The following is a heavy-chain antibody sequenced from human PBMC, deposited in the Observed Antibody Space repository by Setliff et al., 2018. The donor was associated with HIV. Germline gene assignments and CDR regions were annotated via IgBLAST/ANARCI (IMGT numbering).Heavy chain of an antibody. CDR3: AKDRGRIAAAGYFDS. CDR1: GFTFDDYA. CDR2: ITWNSGSI. Sequence: SLRLSCTASGFTFDDYAMHWVRQVPGKGLEWVADITWNSGSIVYADSVKGRFAISRDNAKNSLYLQMESLRPEDTALYYCAKDRGRIAAAGYFDSWGQGTQGTVSS. V-gene: IGHV3-9*01. D-gene: IGHD6-13*01. J-gene: IGHJ4*02.